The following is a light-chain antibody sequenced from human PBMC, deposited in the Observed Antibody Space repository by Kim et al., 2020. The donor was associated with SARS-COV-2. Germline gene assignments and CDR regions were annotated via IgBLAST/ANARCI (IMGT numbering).Light chain of an antibody. J-gene: IGLJ2*01. V-gene: IGLV2-14*03. CDR2: DVT. Sequence: QSALTQPASVSGSPGQSITISCTGTSGDIGAYNYVSWYQQHPGKSPKLIIFDVTNRPSGVSNRFSASKSGNTASLTISGLQAEDEADYFCASYTTSNSLAIFGGGTKLTVL. CDR3: ASYTTSNSLAI. CDR1: SGDIGAYNY.